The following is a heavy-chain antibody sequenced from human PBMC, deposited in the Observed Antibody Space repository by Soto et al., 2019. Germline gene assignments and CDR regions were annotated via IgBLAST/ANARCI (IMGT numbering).Heavy chain of an antibody. J-gene: IGHJ6*02. CDR2: IYHSGST. Sequence: SETLSLTCAVSGGSISSSNWWSWVRQPPGXGLEWIGEIYHSGSTNYNPSLKSRVTISVDKSKNQFSLKLSSVTAADTAVYYCARGTLRFLEWDRYYYGMDVWGQGTTVTVSS. D-gene: IGHD3-3*01. CDR3: ARGTLRFLEWDRYYYGMDV. V-gene: IGHV4-4*02. CDR1: GGSISSSNW.